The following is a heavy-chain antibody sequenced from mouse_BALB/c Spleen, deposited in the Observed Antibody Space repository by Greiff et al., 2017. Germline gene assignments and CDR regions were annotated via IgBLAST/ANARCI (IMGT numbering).Heavy chain of an antibody. D-gene: IGHD2-1*01. V-gene: IGHV1-69*02. J-gene: IGHJ4*01. Sequence: QVQLQQPGAELVRPGASVKLSCKASGYTFTSYWINWVKQRPGQGLEWIGNIYPSDSYTNYNQKFKDKATLTVDKSSSTAYMQLSSPTSEDSAVYYSTRRDGNYVMDYWGQGTSVTVSS. CDR2: IYPSDSYT. CDR1: GYTFTSYW. CDR3: TRRDGNYVMDY.